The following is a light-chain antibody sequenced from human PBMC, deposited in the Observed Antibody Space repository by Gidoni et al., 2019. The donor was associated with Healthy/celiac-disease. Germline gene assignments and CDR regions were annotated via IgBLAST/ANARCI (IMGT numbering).Light chain of an antibody. CDR2: EVS. CDR1: SSDVGGYNF. CDR3: SSYTSSNSDVV. Sequence: QSALTQPASVSGSPGQSITISCTGASSDVGGYNFVSWYQQHPGKAPQLMIYEVSNRPSGVSNRFSGSKSGNTASLTISGLQAEDEADYYCSSYTSSNSDVVFGGGTKLTVL. V-gene: IGLV2-14*01. J-gene: IGLJ2*01.